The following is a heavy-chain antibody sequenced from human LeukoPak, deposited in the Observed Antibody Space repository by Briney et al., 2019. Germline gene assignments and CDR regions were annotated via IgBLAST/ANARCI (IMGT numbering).Heavy chain of an antibody. Sequence: GGSLSLSCAASGFTFSSYGMHWVRQAPGKGLEWVAFIRYDGSNKYYADSVKGRFTISRDNSKNTLYLQMNSLRAEDTAVYYCAKDNGLRFLEWFSYFDYWGQGTLVTVSS. CDR1: GFTFSSYG. D-gene: IGHD3-3*01. CDR3: AKDNGLRFLEWFSYFDY. V-gene: IGHV3-30*02. J-gene: IGHJ4*02. CDR2: IRYDGSNK.